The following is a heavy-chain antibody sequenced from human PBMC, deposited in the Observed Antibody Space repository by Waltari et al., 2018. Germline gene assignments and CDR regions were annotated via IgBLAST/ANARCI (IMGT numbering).Heavy chain of an antibody. CDR2: ISTDGSST. V-gene: IGHV3-74*01. CDR1: GFTFSSYW. Sequence: QVVESGGGLVQPGGSLRLSCAASGFTFSSYWMHWVRHAPGKGLVCVPRISTDGSSTNSADSVKGRFTISRDNAKNTLYLQMNSLRAEDTAVYYCARDPVVPKADNWFDPWGQGTLVTVSS. D-gene: IGHD2-2*01. J-gene: IGHJ5*02. CDR3: ARDPVVPKADNWFDP.